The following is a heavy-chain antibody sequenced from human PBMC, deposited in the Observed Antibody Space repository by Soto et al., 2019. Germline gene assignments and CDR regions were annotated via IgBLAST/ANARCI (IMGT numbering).Heavy chain of an antibody. D-gene: IGHD3-10*01. CDR1: GLTFSDCY. V-gene: IGHV3-11*01. Sequence: QVQLVESGGGLVKPGGSLRLSCATSGLTFSDCYMNWIRQAPGKGLEWVSYISSSGSSINYAGSVKGRFTISRDNAKNSLYLQMNSLRAEDTAMYYCARVRFGEWGYAMDVWRQATTVTVSS. J-gene: IGHJ6*02. CDR2: ISSSGSSI. CDR3: ARVRFGEWGYAMDV.